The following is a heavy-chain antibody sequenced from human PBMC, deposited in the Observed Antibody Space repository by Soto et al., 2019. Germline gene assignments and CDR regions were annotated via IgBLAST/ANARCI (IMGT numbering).Heavy chain of an antibody. J-gene: IGHJ3*02. CDR1: GGSISSSSYY. CDR2: IYYSGST. D-gene: IGHD6-13*01. CDR3: ARRTGYSSSSFDI. Sequence: SETLSLTCTVSGGSISSSSYYWGWIRQPPGKGLEWIGSIYYSGSTYYNPSLKSRVTISVDTSKNQFSLKLSSVTAADTAVYYCARRTGYSSSSFDIWGQGTIVTVSS. V-gene: IGHV4-39*01.